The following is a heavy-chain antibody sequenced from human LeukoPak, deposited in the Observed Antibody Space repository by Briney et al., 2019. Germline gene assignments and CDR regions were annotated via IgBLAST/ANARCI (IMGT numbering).Heavy chain of an antibody. V-gene: IGHV3-23*01. CDR3: AKHSGSDSVYWLDP. J-gene: IGHJ5*02. CDR1: RFTFTHYA. D-gene: IGHD5-12*01. Sequence: GGSLRLSCAASRFTFTHYAMTWGRQTPGKGLEWVSTIRGGGTNTLHADSVKGRFTISRDKSKSTLYLQMNNLRAEDTAVYYCAKHSGSDSVYWLDPWGQGTRVTVSS. CDR2: IRGGGTNT.